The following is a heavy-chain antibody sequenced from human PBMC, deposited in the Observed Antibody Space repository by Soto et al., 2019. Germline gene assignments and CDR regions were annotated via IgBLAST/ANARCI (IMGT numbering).Heavy chain of an antibody. V-gene: IGHV3-23*01. D-gene: IGHD1-26*01. CDR1: GITFSSYA. CDR3: AKGVLEGVKPRGVDV. CDR2: ISGSGATT. Sequence: EVQLLESGGGLVQPGGSLRLSCAASGITFSSYAMTWVRQAPGTGLEWVSAISGSGATTDYSDSVKGRFTTSRDNSKNTLYLQMNSLRAEDTAVYYCAKGVLEGVKPRGVDVWGQGTTVIVSS. J-gene: IGHJ6*02.